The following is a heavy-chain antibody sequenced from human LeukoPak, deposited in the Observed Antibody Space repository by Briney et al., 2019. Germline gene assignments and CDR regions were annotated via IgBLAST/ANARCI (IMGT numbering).Heavy chain of an antibody. V-gene: IGHV4-31*03. D-gene: IGHD2-8*01. Sequence: SQTLSLTCTVSGGSISSGGYYWSWIRQHPGKGLEWIGYIYYSGSTYYNPSLKSRVTISVDTSKNQFSLKLSSVTAADTAVYYCARLIHCTNGVCPYFDYWGQGTLVTVSS. J-gene: IGHJ4*02. CDR2: IYYSGST. CDR1: GGSISSGGYY. CDR3: ARLIHCTNGVCPYFDY.